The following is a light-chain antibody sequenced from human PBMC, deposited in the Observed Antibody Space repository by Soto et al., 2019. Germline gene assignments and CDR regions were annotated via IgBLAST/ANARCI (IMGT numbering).Light chain of an antibody. J-gene: IGKJ1*01. CDR3: QLYNSYLWR. V-gene: IGKV1-5*03. CDR2: KAS. CDR1: QSIGSW. Sequence: DIQMTQSPSTVSASVGDRVAITCRASQSIGSWVAWYQQKPGKAPKVLISKASTLESGVPARFSGSGSGTEFTLTISSLQPDDVATYYCQLYNSYLWRFGQGTKV.